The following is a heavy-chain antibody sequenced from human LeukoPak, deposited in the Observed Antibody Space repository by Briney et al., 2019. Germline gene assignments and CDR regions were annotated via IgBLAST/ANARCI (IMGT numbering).Heavy chain of an antibody. V-gene: IGHV3-21*01. Sequence: GGSLRLSCAASGFTVSSNYMSWVRQAPGKGLEWVSSISSSSSYIYYADSVKGRFTISRDNAKNSLYLQMNSLRAEDTAVYYCARDRGSYYPYYFDYWGQGTLVTVSS. CDR2: ISSSSSYI. CDR3: ARDRGSYYPYYFDY. CDR1: GFTVSSNY. J-gene: IGHJ4*02. D-gene: IGHD1-26*01.